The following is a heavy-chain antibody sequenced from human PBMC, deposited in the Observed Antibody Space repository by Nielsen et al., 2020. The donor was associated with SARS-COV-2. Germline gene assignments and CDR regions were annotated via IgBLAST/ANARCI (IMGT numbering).Heavy chain of an antibody. CDR2: IKSKTAGGTT. D-gene: IGHD3-16*02. CDR1: GFTFSNAW. Sequence: GGSLRLSCAASGFTFSNAWMSWVRQAPGKGLEWVGRIKSKTAGGTTDYAAPVKGRFTISRDDSKNTLYLQMNSLKTEDTAVYYCTTDRYYDYVWGSYRYADYWGQGTLVTVSS. J-gene: IGHJ4*02. V-gene: IGHV3-15*01. CDR3: TTDRYYDYVWGSYRYADY.